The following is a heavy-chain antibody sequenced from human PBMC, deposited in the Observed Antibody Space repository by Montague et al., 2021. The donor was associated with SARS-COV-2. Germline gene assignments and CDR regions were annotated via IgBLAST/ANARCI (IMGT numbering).Heavy chain of an antibody. CDR2: IDWDDDN. CDR3: ARRTYDILTGYDYGMDV. Sequence: PALVKPTQTLTLTCTFSGFSPSTSGMCVSWIRQPPGRALEWLARIDWDDDNYYSTSLKTRLTISKDTSKNQVVLTMTNMDPVDTATYYCARRTYDILTGYDYGMDVWGQGTTVTVSS. CDR1: GFSPSTSGMC. D-gene: IGHD3-9*01. V-gene: IGHV2-70*11. J-gene: IGHJ6*02.